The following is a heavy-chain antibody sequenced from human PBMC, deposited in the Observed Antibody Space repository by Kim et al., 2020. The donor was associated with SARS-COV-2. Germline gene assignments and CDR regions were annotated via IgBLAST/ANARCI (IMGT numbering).Heavy chain of an antibody. V-gene: IGHV1-18*01. CDR3: ARSLGSSGWFTFDI. J-gene: IGHJ3*02. Sequence: ASVRVSCKASGYTFTSYGISWVRQAPGQGLEWMGWISAYNGNTNYAQKLQGRVTMTTDTSTSTAYMELRSLRSDDTAVYYCARSLGSSGWFTFDIWGQGTMVTVSS. CDR2: ISAYNGNT. D-gene: IGHD6-19*01. CDR1: GYTFTSYG.